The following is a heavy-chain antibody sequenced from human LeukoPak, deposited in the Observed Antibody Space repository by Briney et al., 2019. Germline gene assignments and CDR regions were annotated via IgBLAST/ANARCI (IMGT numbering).Heavy chain of an antibody. CDR2: IYSGGST. J-gene: IGHJ5*02. CDR3: AARVFSGWYDD. CDR1: GFTVSSYY. V-gene: IGHV3-66*01. D-gene: IGHD6-25*01. Sequence: QPGGSLRLSCAASGFTVSSYYMSWVRQSPGKGLEWVSVIYSGGSTYYADSVRGRFTISRDNSENTLYLQMNSLRAEDTAVYYCAARVFSGWYDDWGQGTLVTVSS.